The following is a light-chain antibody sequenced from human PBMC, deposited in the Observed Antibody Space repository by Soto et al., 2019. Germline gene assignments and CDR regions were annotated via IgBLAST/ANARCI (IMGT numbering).Light chain of an antibody. CDR2: GAS. CDR1: QSVSSSY. CDR3: QQYNSYRWT. J-gene: IGKJ1*01. Sequence: EIVLTQSPGTLSLSPWERATLSCRPSQSVSSSYLAWYQQKPGQAPRLLIYGASSRATGIPDRFSGSGSGTDFTLTISRLEPEDFATYYCQQYNSYRWTFGLGTKVDIK. V-gene: IGKV3-20*01.